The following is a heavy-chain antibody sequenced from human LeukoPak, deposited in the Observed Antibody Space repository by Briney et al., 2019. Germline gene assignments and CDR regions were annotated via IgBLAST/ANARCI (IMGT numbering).Heavy chain of an antibody. CDR2: INPDDKSA. J-gene: IGHJ3*02. CDR3: LTIVETTFDAFDI. V-gene: IGHV3-74*01. D-gene: IGHD2/OR15-2a*01. Sequence: GGSLRLSCAASGFTFSSYWMHWVRQAPGKGLVWVSRINPDDKSASYADSVKGRFTIARDDARKTLYLQMNSLRAEDTAVYYCLTIVETTFDAFDIWGQGTMVTVSS. CDR1: GFTFSSYW.